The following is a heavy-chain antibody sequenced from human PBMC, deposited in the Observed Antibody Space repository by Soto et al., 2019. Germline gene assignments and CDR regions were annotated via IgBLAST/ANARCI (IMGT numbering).Heavy chain of an antibody. CDR2: ISAYNGNT. CDR1: GYTFTSYG. V-gene: IGHV1-18*01. J-gene: IGHJ4*02. Sequence: GASVKVSCKASGYTFTSYGISWVRQAPGQGLEWMGWISAYNGNTNYAQKLQGRVTMTTDTSTSTAYMELRSLRSDDTAVYYCARDSLIVATMVSSYYFDYWGQGTLVTVSS. CDR3: ARDSLIVATMVSSYYFDY. D-gene: IGHD5-12*01.